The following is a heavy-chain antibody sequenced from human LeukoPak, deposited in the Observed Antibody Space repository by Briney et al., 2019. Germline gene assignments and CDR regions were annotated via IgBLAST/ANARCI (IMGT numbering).Heavy chain of an antibody. CDR3: AEDGSYHKYYFDY. J-gene: IGHJ4*02. CDR2: ISSSGSSI. CDR1: GLTLTTYS. V-gene: IGHV3-21*01. Sequence: GGSLRLSCAVSGLTLTTYSMHWVRQAPGKGLEWVSAISSSGSSIYYADSVKGRFTISRDSAKSSQYLQMNSLRAEDTAVYYCAEDGSYHKYYFDYWGQGTLVTVSS. D-gene: IGHD1-26*01.